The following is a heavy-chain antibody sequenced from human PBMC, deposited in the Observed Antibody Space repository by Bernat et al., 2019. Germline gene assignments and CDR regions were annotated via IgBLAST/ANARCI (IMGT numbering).Heavy chain of an antibody. V-gene: IGHV5-51*01. CDR1: GYSFTSYW. J-gene: IGHJ5*02. Sequence: EVQLVQSGAEVKKPGESLKISCKGSGYSFTSYWIGWVRQMPGKGLEWMGIIYPVDSDTRYSPSFQAQVTISADKSISTAYLQWSSLKASDTAMYYWARRRAAGYCSSTSCNNWFDPWGQGTLVTVSS. CDR3: ARRRAAGYCSSTSCNNWFDP. D-gene: IGHD2-2*01. CDR2: IYPVDSDT.